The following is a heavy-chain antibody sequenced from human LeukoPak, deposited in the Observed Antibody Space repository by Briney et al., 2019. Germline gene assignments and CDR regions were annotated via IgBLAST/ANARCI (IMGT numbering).Heavy chain of an antibody. CDR2: INHSRST. D-gene: IGHD3-22*01. CDR1: GGSFSGFY. V-gene: IGHV4-34*01. J-gene: IGHJ4*02. CDR3: AVTDYYDSSGYYRFTLFDY. Sequence: SETLSLTCAVYGGSFSGFYWSWIRQPPGKGLEWIGEINHSRSTNYNPSLKSRVTISIDTSKNQFSLKLSSVTAADTAVYYCAVTDYYDSSGYYRFTLFDYWGQGTLVTVSS.